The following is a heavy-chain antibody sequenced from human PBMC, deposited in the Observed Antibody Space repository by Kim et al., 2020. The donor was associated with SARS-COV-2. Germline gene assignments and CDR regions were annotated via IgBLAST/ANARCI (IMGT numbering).Heavy chain of an antibody. CDR1: GFTFSSYG. CDR2: ISYDGSNK. V-gene: IGHV3-30*18. CDR3: AKDYFYYDSSGYYYSYYYCGMDA. D-gene: IGHD3-22*01. Sequence: GGSLRLSCAASGFTFSSYGMHWVRQAPGKGLEWVAVISYDGSNKYYADSVKGRFTISRDNSKNTLYLQMNSLRAEDTAVYYCAKDYFYYDSSGYYYSYYYCGMDAWGQGTTSTLSS. J-gene: IGHJ6*02.